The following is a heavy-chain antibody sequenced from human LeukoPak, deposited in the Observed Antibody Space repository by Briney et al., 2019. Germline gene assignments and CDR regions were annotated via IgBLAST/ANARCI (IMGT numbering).Heavy chain of an antibody. D-gene: IGHD4-11*01. Sequence: GGSLRLSCAASGFTFSSYAMHWVRQAPGKGLVWVSRISTDASSTSYADSVKGRFTISRDNAKDTLYLQMNSLRAEDTAVYYCTGHHQAYSRTYWGQGTLVTVSS. CDR3: TGHHQAYSRTY. V-gene: IGHV3-74*01. CDR1: GFTFSSYA. CDR2: ISTDASST. J-gene: IGHJ4*02.